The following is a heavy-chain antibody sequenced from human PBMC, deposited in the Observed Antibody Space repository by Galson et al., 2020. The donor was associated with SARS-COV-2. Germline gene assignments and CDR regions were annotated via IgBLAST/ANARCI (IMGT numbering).Heavy chain of an antibody. CDR3: ARHWCSSTGCLRGYYYGLDV. CDR1: GYSFPTSW. V-gene: IGHV5-51*01. J-gene: IGHJ6*02. D-gene: IGHD2-2*01. Sequence: GESLKISCKGSGYSFPTSWIGWVRQMPGKGLEWMGVIYPGDSDIRYSPSFHGQVTISADKSISTAYLQWSSLKASDSAIYYCARHWCSSTGCLRGYYYGLDVWGQGTTVTVSS. CDR2: IYPGDSDI.